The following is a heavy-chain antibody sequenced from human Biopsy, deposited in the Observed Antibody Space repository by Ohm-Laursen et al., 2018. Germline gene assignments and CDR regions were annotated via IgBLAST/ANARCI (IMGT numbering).Heavy chain of an antibody. CDR3: ARAKSVLDYFNGLDV. CDR1: GFSFSDYY. J-gene: IGHJ6*02. Sequence: SLRLSCAAFGFSFSDYYMSWLRQAPGKGLEWLSYISSRGTSIDNADSVKGRFTISRDNAKKSLYLQMNSLRAEDTAVYYCARAKSVLDYFNGLDVWGQGTTVIVSS. D-gene: IGHD5/OR15-5a*01. V-gene: IGHV3-11*01. CDR2: ISSRGTSI.